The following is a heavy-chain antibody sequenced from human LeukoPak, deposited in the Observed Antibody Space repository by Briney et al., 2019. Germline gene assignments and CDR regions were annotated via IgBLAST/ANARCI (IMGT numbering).Heavy chain of an antibody. CDR2: INPNSGGT. J-gene: IGHJ3*02. V-gene: IGHV1-2*02. Sequence: ASVKVSCKASGYTFTGYYIHWVRQAPGQGLEWMGWINPNSGGTNYAPKFQGRVTMTRDTSITTAYMELSRLTSDDTTIYYCATTLHIVVVTWYAFDIWGQGTMVTVSS. CDR3: ATTLHIVVVTWYAFDI. D-gene: IGHD2-21*02. CDR1: GYTFTGYY.